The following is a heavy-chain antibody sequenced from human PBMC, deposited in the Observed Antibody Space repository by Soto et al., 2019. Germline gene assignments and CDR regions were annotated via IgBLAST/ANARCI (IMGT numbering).Heavy chain of an antibody. CDR2: FYYTGIT. D-gene: IGHD3-3*01. V-gene: IGHV4-59*12. CDR3: ARDALTLRFLKTLDY. CDR1: GGSISNYY. J-gene: IGHJ4*02. Sequence: PSETLSLTCTVXGGSISNYYWSWIRQPPGKGLEWIGYFYYTGITNYNPSLKSRISMSVDTSKNQFSLKLSSVTAADTAVYYCARDALTLRFLKTLDYWGQGTLVTVSS.